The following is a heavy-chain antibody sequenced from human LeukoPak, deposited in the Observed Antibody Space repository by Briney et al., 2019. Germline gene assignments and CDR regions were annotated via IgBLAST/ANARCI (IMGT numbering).Heavy chain of an antibody. CDR2: IKQDGSEK. J-gene: IGHJ4*02. CDR3: ARDGFDWRENDY. V-gene: IGHV3-7*01. D-gene: IGHD3-9*01. Sequence: PGGSLRLSCEASGFTFSSYWMSWVRQAPGKGLEWVANIKQDGSEKYYVDSVKGRFTISRDNAKNSLCLQMNSLRAEDTAVYYCARDGFDWRENDYWGQGTLVTVSS. CDR1: GFTFSSYW.